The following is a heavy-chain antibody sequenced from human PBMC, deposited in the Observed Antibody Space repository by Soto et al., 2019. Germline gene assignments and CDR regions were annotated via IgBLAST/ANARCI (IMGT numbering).Heavy chain of an antibody. D-gene: IGHD2-15*01. V-gene: IGHV1-18*01. J-gene: IGHJ5*02. CDR3: ARDRTRISINWFAP. CDR2: ISAYNGNT. CDR1: GYTFTNYG. Sequence: ASVKVSCKASGYTFTNYGISWLRQAPGQGLEWMGRISAYNGNTNYAQKLQGRVTMTTDTSTSTAYMELRSLRSDDTAVYYCARDRTRISINWFAPWGQGTLVTVSS.